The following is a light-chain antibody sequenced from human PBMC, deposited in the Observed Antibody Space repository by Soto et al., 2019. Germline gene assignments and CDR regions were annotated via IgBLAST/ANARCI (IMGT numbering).Light chain of an antibody. CDR2: LGS. CDR1: QSLLHSNGYNY. CDR3: KQALQTPRT. J-gene: IGKJ1*01. V-gene: IGKV2-28*01. Sequence: DLVMTQSPLSLPVTPGEPASISCRSSQSLLHSNGYNYLDWYLQKPGQSPQLLIYLGSNRASGVPDRLSGSGSGTDFTLKISRVEAEDVGVYYCKQALQTPRTFGQGTKVEI.